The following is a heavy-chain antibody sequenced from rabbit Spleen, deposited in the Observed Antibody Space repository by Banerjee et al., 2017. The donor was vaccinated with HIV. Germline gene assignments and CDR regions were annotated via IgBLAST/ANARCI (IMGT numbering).Heavy chain of an antibody. CDR1: GFSFSSSYW. CDR2: IYTSSGSI. Sequence: QEQLEESGGDLVKPEGSLTLTCTASGFSFSSSYWISWVRQAPGKGLEWIACIYTSSGSIDYASWAKGRFTISKTSSTTVTLQMTSLTAADTATYFCARDLSGYADYTYASFDLWGPGTLVTVS. V-gene: IGHV1S45*01. J-gene: IGHJ6*01. D-gene: IGHD6-1*01. CDR3: ARDLSGYADYTYASFDL.